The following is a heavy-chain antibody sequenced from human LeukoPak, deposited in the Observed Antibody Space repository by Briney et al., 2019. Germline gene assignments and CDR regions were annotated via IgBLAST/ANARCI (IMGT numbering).Heavy chain of an antibody. V-gene: IGHV3-74*01. Sequence: GGSLRLSWAASGFTFSSYWMHWVRQAPGKGLVWVSRINSDGSSTSYADSVKGRFTISRDNAKNTLYLQMNSLRAEDTAVYYCARGPHSYGSGSYYDNWFDPWGQGTLVTVSS. J-gene: IGHJ5*02. CDR2: INSDGSST. CDR1: GFTFSSYW. CDR3: ARGPHSYGSGSYYDNWFDP. D-gene: IGHD3-10*01.